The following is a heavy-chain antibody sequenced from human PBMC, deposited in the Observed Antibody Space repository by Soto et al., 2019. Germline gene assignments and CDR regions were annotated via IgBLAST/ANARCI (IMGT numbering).Heavy chain of an antibody. CDR1: GYTFTNSG. CDR3: ARDQGIKTSVLYSMYYYGMDV. V-gene: IGHV1-18*01. J-gene: IGHJ6*02. Sequence: DSVKVSCKASGYTFTNSGISWVRQAPGQGLEWMGWISTDNGNTNYAQHLQGRVSMTTDTSTSAVYMDLRSLRSNDTAVYYCARDQGIKTSVLYSMYYYGMDVWCQGITVYVS. D-gene: IGHD2-8*01. CDR2: ISTDNGNT.